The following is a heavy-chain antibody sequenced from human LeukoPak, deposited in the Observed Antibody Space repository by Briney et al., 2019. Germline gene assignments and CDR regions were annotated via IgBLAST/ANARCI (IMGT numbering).Heavy chain of an antibody. CDR3: ARDGSGSDHPPSFDY. Sequence: SETLSLTCAVSGGSISSGGYSWSWSRQPPGKGLEWIGYIYHSGSTYYNPSLKSRVTISVDRSKNQFSLKLSSVTAADTAVYYCARDGSGSDHPPSFDYWGQGTLVTVSS. V-gene: IGHV4-30-2*01. D-gene: IGHD3-10*01. CDR1: GGSISSGGYS. J-gene: IGHJ4*02. CDR2: IYHSGST.